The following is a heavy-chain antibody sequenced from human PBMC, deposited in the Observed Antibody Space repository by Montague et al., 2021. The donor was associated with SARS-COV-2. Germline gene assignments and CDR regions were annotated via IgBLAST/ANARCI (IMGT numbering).Heavy chain of an antibody. J-gene: IGHJ6*02. Sequence: SLRLSCAASGFAFSLYSMHWARQAPGKGLEWVAVTRHDESQKFYADSVKGRVTISKDNSKNILYLQMNSLRREDTAVYHCARIGLGWSYGNGMDVWGQGTTVIVSS. V-gene: IGHV3-30*04. CDR1: GFAFSLYS. CDR3: ARIGLGWSYGNGMDV. CDR2: TRHDESQK. D-gene: IGHD6-19*01.